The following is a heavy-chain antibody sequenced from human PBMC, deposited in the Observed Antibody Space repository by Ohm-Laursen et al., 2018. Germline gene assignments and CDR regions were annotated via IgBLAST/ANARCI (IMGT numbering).Heavy chain of an antibody. CDR3: ARQMATIRGYFDY. V-gene: IGHV4-38-2*01. J-gene: IGHJ4*02. Sequence: SETLSLTCAVSGYSISSGYYWGWIRQPPGKGLEWIGSIYHSGSTYYNPSLKSRVTISVDTSKNHFSLKLSSVTAADTAVYYCARQMATIRGYFDYWGQGTLVTVSS. D-gene: IGHD5-24*01. CDR2: IYHSGST. CDR1: GYSISSGYY.